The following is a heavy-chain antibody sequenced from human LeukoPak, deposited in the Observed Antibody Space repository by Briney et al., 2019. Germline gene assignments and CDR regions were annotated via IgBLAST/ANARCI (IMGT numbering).Heavy chain of an antibody. J-gene: IGHJ4*02. CDR2: ISAYNGNT. CDR1: GYTFTSYG. V-gene: IGHV1-18*01. CDR3: ARQLGLYYDCSGYLDY. Sequence: GASVKVSCKASGYTFTSYGISWVRQAPGQGLEWMGWISAYNGNTNYAQKLQGRVTMTTDTSTSTAYMELRSLRSDDTAVYYCARQLGLYYDCSGYLDYWGQGTLVTVSS. D-gene: IGHD3-22*01.